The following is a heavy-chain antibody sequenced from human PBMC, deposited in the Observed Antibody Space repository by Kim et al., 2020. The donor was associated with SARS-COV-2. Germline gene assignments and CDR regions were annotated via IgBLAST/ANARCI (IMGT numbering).Heavy chain of an antibody. Sequence: GGSLRLSCAASGFTFSSYSMNWVRQAPGKGLEWVSSISSSSSYIYYADSVKGRFTISRDNAKNSLYLQMNSLRAEDTAVYYCASTGIQLWIDAFDIWGQGTMVTVSS. J-gene: IGHJ3*02. CDR1: GFTFSSYS. CDR2: ISSSSSYI. D-gene: IGHD5-18*01. CDR3: ASTGIQLWIDAFDI. V-gene: IGHV3-21*01.